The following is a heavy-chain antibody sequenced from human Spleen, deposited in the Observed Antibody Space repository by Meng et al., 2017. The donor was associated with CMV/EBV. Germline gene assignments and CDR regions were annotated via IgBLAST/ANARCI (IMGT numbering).Heavy chain of an antibody. CDR2: INQDGSEE. CDR3: AREDGSYYYYYGMDV. CDR1: GFTFSSYW. J-gene: IGHJ6*02. V-gene: IGHV3-7*01. Sequence: GESLKISCAASGFTFSSYWMTWVRQAPGKGLEWVADINQDGSEEYYVDSVKGRFTISRDNAKNSLYLQMNSLRAEDTAVYYCAREDGSYYYYYGMDVWGQGTTVTVSS. D-gene: IGHD1-26*01.